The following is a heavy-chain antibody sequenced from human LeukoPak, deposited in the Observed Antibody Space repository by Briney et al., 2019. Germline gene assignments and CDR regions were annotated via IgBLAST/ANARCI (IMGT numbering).Heavy chain of an antibody. CDR3: ARHGCSSTSCPFQH. CDR1: GGSISSYY. CDR2: IYYSGST. J-gene: IGHJ1*01. D-gene: IGHD2-2*01. V-gene: IGHV4-59*08. Sequence: SETLSLTCTVSGGSISSYYWSWIRQPPGKGLEWIGYIYYSGSTNYNPSLKSRVTISVDMSKNQFSLKLSSVTAADTAVYYCARHGCSSTSCPFQHWGQGTLVTVSS.